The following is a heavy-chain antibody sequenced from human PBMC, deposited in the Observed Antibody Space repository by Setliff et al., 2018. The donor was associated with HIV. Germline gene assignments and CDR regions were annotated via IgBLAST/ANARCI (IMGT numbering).Heavy chain of an antibody. Sequence: GGSLRLSCAASGFTFSDYSMSWIRQAPGKGLEWVAYIPSSGSSRYYADSVKGRFTISRDNAKNSLYLQMNSLRAEDTAVYYCAQLAAADDSWGQGTLVTVSS. CDR1: GFTFSDYS. D-gene: IGHD6-13*01. CDR3: AQLAAADDS. J-gene: IGHJ4*02. V-gene: IGHV3-11*01. CDR2: IPSSGSSR.